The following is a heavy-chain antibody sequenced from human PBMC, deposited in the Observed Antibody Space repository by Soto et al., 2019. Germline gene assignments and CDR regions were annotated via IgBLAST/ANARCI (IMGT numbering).Heavy chain of an antibody. Sequence: GGSLRLSCAASGFTFSSYAMSWVRQAPGKGLEWVSAISGSGGSTYYADSVKGRFTISRDNSKNTLYLQMNSLRAEDTAVYYCAKDNVRYCSGGSCSFDYWGQGTLVTVSS. CDR3: AKDNVRYCSGGSCSFDY. CDR1: GFTFSSYA. D-gene: IGHD2-15*01. J-gene: IGHJ4*02. CDR2: ISGSGGST. V-gene: IGHV3-23*01.